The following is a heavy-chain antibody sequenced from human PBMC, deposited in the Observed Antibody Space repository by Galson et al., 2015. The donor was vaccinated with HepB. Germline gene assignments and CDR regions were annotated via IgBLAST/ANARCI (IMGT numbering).Heavy chain of an antibody. V-gene: IGHV1-46*01. CDR3: ARDSREYGGSLTPAY. Sequence: SVKVSCKASGYTFTSYYMHWVRQAPGQGLEWMGIINPSGGSTSYAQKFQGRVTMTRDTSTSTVYMELSSLRSEDTAVYYCARDSREYGGSLTPAYWGQGTLVTVSS. D-gene: IGHD5-12*01. CDR2: INPSGGST. CDR1: GYTFTSYY. J-gene: IGHJ4*02.